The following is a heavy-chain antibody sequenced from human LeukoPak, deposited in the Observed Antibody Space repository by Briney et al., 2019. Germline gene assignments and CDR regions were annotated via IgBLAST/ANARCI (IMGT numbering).Heavy chain of an antibody. CDR1: GFTFSSYW. V-gene: IGHV3-7*02. CDR3: TNKVFA. J-gene: IGHJ4*02. Sequence: GGSLRLSCAASGFTFSSYWMTWVRQAPGKVLEWVANMKPDGSDKYYVDSVKGRLTISRDNAKNSVYLQMNGLRAEDTAVYYCTNKVFAWGPGTLVTVSS. CDR2: MKPDGSDK.